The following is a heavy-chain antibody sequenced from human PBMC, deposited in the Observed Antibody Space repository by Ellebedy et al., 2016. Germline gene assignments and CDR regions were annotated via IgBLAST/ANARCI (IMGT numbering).Heavy chain of an antibody. V-gene: IGHV4-59*01. J-gene: IGHJ5*01. CDR1: GDSISNYY. CDR2: IYYSGST. CDR3: ARGGILTGPDS. Sequence: SETLSLXXTVSGDSISNYYWSWIRQPPGKGLEWIGYIYYSGSTNYNPSLKSRVTISLDTSKNQFSLKLSSVTAADTAVYYCARGGILTGPDSWGQGTLVTGSS. D-gene: IGHD3-9*01.